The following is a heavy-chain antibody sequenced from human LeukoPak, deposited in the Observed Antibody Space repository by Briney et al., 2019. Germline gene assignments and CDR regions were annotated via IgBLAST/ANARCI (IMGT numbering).Heavy chain of an antibody. J-gene: IGHJ4*02. Sequence: PGGSLRLPCAASGFTLSDHFMDWVRQAPGKGLEWVGRTRNKPNSYTTEYAASVKGRFTISRDDSKNSLYLQMNSLKTEDTAVYYCARVVTAAGNFDYWGQGTLVTVSS. D-gene: IGHD4-23*01. CDR2: TRNKPNSYTT. V-gene: IGHV3-72*01. CDR1: GFTLSDHF. CDR3: ARVVTAAGNFDY.